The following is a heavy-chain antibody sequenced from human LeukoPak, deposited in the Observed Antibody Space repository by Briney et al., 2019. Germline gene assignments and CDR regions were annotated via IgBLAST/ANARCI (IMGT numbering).Heavy chain of an antibody. V-gene: IGHV3-15*01. CDR1: GFTFSNAW. J-gene: IGHJ4*02. Sequence: GGSLRLSCAASGFTFSNAWVSWVRQAPGKGLEWVGRIKSKTDGGTTDYAAPVKGRFTISRDDSKNTLYLQMNSLKTEDTAVYYCTTDPGYSSGWYGIYWGQGTLVTVSS. CDR3: TTDPGYSSGWYGIY. D-gene: IGHD6-19*01. CDR2: IKSKTDGGTT.